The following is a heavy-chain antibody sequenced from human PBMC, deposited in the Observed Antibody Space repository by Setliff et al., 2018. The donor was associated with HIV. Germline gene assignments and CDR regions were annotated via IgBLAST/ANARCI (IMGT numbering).Heavy chain of an antibody. CDR2: IYSAGSTT. Sequence: GGSLRLSCAASGFTFSSYAMSWVRQAPGKGLECVSFIYSAGSTTSYADSVKGRFTISRDNSRNTLYLQMNRLRAEDTAVYYCARVRTTVSTDFYYYMDVWGKGTTVTVAS. J-gene: IGHJ6*03. CDR1: GFTFSSYA. CDR3: ARVRTTVSTDFYYYMDV. D-gene: IGHD4-17*01. V-gene: IGHV3-23*03.